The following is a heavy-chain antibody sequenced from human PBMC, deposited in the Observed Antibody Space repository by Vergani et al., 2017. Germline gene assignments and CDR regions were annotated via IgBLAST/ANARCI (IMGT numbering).Heavy chain of an antibody. CDR2: ISPDGRTT. V-gene: IGHV3-74*03. CDR3: VKDIAASGNYCYFDL. CDR1: GFSFRTFS. Sequence: DVDLVESGGGFVQPGGSRRLSCAASGFSFRTFSMFWVRQPPGKGLAWVSKISPDGRTTEYADSVRGRFTISRDNAKNSLYLQMNSLRAEDTALYYCVKDIAASGNYCYFDLWGRGTLVTVSS. D-gene: IGHD6-13*01. J-gene: IGHJ2*01.